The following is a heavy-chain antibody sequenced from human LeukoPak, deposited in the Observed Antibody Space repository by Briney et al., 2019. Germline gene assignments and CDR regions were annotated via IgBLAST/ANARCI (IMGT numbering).Heavy chain of an antibody. V-gene: IGHV4-59*08. CDR2: IYYSGST. D-gene: IGHD6-25*01. CDR3: ATVLWEAAGAFDI. CDR1: GGSISSYY. J-gene: IGHJ3*02. Sequence: SETLSLTCTVSGGSISSYYWSWIRQPPGKGLEWMGYIYYSGSTNYNPSLKSRVTISVDTSKNQFSLKLSSVTAADTAVYYCATVLWEAAGAFDIWGQGTMVTVSS.